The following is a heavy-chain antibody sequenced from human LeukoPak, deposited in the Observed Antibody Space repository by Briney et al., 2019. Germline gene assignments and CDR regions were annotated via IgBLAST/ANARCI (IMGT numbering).Heavy chain of an antibody. Sequence: GGSLRLSCAASGFTFSSYAMSWVRQAPGKGLEWVSAISGGSADYADSVKGRFSISIDNSKNTLYLQMNSLRAEDTAVYYCARALDSSSSRYQAFEEWGQGTLVTVSS. V-gene: IGHV3-23*01. CDR2: ISGGSA. J-gene: IGHJ4*02. D-gene: IGHD2-2*01. CDR1: GFTFSSYA. CDR3: ARALDSSSSRYQAFEE.